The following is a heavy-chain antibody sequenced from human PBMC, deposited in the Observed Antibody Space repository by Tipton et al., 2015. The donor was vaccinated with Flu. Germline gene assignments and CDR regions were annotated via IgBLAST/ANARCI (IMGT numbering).Heavy chain of an antibody. CDR2: IYYSGST. J-gene: IGHJ4*02. CDR1: GGSISSYY. CDR3: ARPDYGDYNFDY. Sequence: TLSLTCTVSGGSISSYYWSWIRQPPGKGLEWIGYIYYSGSTNYNPSLKSRVTISVDTSKNQFSLKLSSVTAADTAVYYCARPDYGDYNFDYWGQGTLVTVSS. V-gene: IGHV4-59*08. D-gene: IGHD4-17*01.